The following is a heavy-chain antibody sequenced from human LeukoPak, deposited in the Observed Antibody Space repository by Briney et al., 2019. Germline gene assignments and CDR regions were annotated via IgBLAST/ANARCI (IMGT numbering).Heavy chain of an antibody. CDR1: GFTFSSYA. CDR2: ISYDGSNK. V-gene: IGHV3-30-3*01. Sequence: PGGSLRLSCATSGFTFSSYAMHWVRQAPGKGLEWVAVISYDGSNKYYADSVKGRFTISGDNSKNTLYLQMNSLRAEDTAVYYCARVPRTALDYWGQGTLVTVSS. J-gene: IGHJ4*02. CDR3: ARVPRTALDY.